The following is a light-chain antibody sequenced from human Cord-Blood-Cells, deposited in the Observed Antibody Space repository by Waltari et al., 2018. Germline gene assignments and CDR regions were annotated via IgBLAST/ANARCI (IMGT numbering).Light chain of an antibody. Sequence: DIQMTQSPSSLSASVGDRVTITCRARQSISSYLNWYQQKPGKAPKLLIYAASSLHSGVPARFSGSGSGTDFTLTISSLQPEDFATYYCQQSYSTPLTFGGGTKVEIK. CDR1: QSISSY. CDR3: QQSYSTPLT. V-gene: IGKV1-39*01. CDR2: AAS. J-gene: IGKJ4*01.